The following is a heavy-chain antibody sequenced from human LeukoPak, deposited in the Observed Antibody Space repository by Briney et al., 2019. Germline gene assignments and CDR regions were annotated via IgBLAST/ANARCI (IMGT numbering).Heavy chain of an antibody. CDR1: GFTFSSYA. CDR3: ARDRSSTSHYYYYGMDV. CDR2: ISYDGSNK. V-gene: IGHV3-30-3*01. D-gene: IGHD2-2*01. J-gene: IGHJ6*02. Sequence: GGSLRLSCAASGFTFSSYAMHWVRQAPGKGLEWVAVISYDGSNKYYADSVKGRFTISRDNSKNTLYLQMNSLRVEYTAMSYCARDRSSTSHYYYYGMDVWGQGTTVTVSS.